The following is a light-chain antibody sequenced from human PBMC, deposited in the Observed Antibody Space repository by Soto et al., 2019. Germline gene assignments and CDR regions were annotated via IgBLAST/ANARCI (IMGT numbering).Light chain of an antibody. Sequence: EIVLTQSPPTLSLSPGERATLSCRASQSVSSYLGWYQQKPGQAPRLLIYDASNRAAGIPARFSGSGSGTDFTLTISSLEPEDFAVYYCQQRSDWPPATFGQGTKQEIK. V-gene: IGKV3-11*01. J-gene: IGKJ2*01. CDR3: QQRSDWPPAT. CDR1: QSVSSY. CDR2: DAS.